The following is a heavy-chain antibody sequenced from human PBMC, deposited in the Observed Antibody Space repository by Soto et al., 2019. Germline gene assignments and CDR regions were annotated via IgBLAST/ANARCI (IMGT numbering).Heavy chain of an antibody. D-gene: IGHD2-2*01. CDR2: ISWNSGSI. CDR3: AKGGVGCSSTSCPPYYYYYYMDV. CDR1: GFTFDDYA. Sequence: GGSLRLSCAASGFTFDDYAMHWVRQAPGKGLEWVSGISWNSGSIGYADSVKGRFTISRDNAKNSLYLQMNSLRAEDTALYYCAKGGVGCSSTSCPPYYYYYYMDVWGKGTTVTVSS. J-gene: IGHJ6*03. V-gene: IGHV3-9*01.